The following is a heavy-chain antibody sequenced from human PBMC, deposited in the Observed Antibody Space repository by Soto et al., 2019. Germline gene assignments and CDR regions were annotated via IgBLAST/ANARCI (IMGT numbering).Heavy chain of an antibody. CDR2: IYYSGSP. CDR1: GGSISSSSYY. D-gene: IGHD3-22*01. CDR3: ARNYYDGSGWGDWSFAL. J-gene: IGHJ2*01. Sequence: QLQLQESGPGLVKPSETLSLTCTVSGGSISSSSYYWGWIRQPPGKGLEWIGSIYYSGSPYYNPSLKSRVPTPENTSKNHFSLNLNCVTAADTAVYYCARNYYDGSGWGDWSFALWGRGTLFGVS. V-gene: IGHV4-39*01.